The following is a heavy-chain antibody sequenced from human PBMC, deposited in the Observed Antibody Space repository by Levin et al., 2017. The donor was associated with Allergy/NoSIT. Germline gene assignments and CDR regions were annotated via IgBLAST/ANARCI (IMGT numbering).Heavy chain of an antibody. V-gene: IGHV5-51*01. CDR2: IYPGDSDT. J-gene: IGHJ3*02. D-gene: IGHD2-2*01. CDR3: ARLWVCSSTSCELDAFDI. Sequence: RGESLKISCKGSGYSFTSYWIGWVRQMPGKGLEWMGIIYPGDSDTRYSPSFQGQVTISADKSISTAYLQWSSLKASDTAMYYCARLWVCSSTSCELDAFDIWGQGTMVTVSS. CDR1: GYSFTSYW.